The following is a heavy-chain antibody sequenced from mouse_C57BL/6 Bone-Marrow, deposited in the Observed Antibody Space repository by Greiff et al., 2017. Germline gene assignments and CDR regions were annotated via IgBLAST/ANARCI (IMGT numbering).Heavy chain of an antibody. V-gene: IGHV1-15*01. CDR3: TRGFFDY. CDR1: GYTFTDYE. CDR2: IDPETGGT. Sequence: VQLQQSGAELVRPGASVTLSCKASGYTFTDYEMHWVKQTPVHGLEWIGAIDPETGGTAYNQKSKGKAILTADKSSSTAYMELRSLTSEDSAVYYCTRGFFDYWGQGTTLTVSS. J-gene: IGHJ2*01.